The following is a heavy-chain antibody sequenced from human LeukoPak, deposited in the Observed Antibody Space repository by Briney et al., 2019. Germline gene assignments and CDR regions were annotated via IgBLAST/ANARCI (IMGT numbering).Heavy chain of an antibody. CDR1: GLTFRDFW. Sequence: GGSLRLSCAASGLTFRDFWMHWARQPPGKGLVWVALVKGDGRTTIYADSVKGRFTISRDNAKNTLYLQMNSLRADDSGVYYCATGHSYGYDYWGQGVLVTVS. D-gene: IGHD5-18*01. CDR3: ATGHSYGYDY. J-gene: IGHJ4*02. V-gene: IGHV3-74*01. CDR2: VKGDGRTT.